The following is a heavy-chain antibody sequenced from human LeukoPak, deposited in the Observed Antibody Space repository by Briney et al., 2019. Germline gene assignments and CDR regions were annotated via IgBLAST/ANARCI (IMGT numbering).Heavy chain of an antibody. J-gene: IGHJ5*02. CDR2: ISGSGGST. V-gene: IGHV3-23*01. CDR3: ARALGYCSSTSCVYPHNWFDP. Sequence: PGGSLRLSCAASGFSFSSYVMSWVRQAPGKGLEWVSVISGSGGSTYYADSVKGRFTISRDNAKNSLYLQMNSLRAEDTAVYYCARALGYCSSTSCVYPHNWFDPWGQGTLVTVSS. D-gene: IGHD2-2*01. CDR1: GFSFSSYV.